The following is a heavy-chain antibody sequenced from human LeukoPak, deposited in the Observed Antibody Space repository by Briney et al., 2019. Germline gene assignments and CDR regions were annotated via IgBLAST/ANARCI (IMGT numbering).Heavy chain of an antibody. CDR3: APATPSTVGKYYFDY. D-gene: IGHD2/OR15-2a*01. Sequence: GASVKVSCKTSGYTFTGYYMHWVRQAPGQGLEWMGWINPNSGGTNYAQKFQGRVTMTRDTSISTAYMELSRLSSDDTGVYYCAPATPSTVGKYYFDYWGQGTLVTVSS. CDR1: GYTFTGYY. V-gene: IGHV1-2*02. J-gene: IGHJ4*02. CDR2: INPNSGGT.